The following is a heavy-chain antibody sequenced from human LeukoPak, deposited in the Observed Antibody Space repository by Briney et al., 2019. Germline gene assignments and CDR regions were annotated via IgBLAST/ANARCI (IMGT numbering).Heavy chain of an antibody. D-gene: IGHD7-27*01. Sequence: GRSLRLSCAASGFTFSSYGMHWVRQAPGKGLEWVAVISYDGSNKYYADSVKGRFTISRDNSKNTLYLQMNSLRAEDTAVYYCARRSSINWGIDYWGQGTLVTVSS. J-gene: IGHJ4*02. CDR1: GFTFSSYG. CDR3: ARRSSINWGIDY. CDR2: ISYDGSNK. V-gene: IGHV3-30*03.